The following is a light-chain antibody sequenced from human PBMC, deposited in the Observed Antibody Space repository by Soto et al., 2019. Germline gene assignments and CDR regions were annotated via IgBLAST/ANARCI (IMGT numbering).Light chain of an antibody. Sequence: DIQMTQSPSSLSASVGDRVTITCQASQDISNFLNWYQQKPGKAPKLLIFDASNLETGVPSRFSGSGSGTDFTFTISSLQPEDFALYFCQHYESLPYSFGQGTK. CDR3: QHYESLPYS. V-gene: IGKV1-33*01. CDR1: QDISNF. J-gene: IGKJ2*01. CDR2: DAS.